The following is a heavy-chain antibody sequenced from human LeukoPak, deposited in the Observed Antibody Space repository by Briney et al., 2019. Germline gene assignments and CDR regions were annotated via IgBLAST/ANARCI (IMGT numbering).Heavy chain of an antibody. CDR3: ARGSGAGYNLYYFDY. V-gene: IGHV4-4*07. Sequence: SETLSLTCTVSGGSISSYYWSWIRQPAGKGLEWIGRFYTSGITKYNPSLKSRVTISVDKPKNQFSLNLSSVTAADTAVYYCARGSGAGYNLYYFDYWGQGTLVTVSS. J-gene: IGHJ4*02. D-gene: IGHD5-24*01. CDR2: FYTSGIT. CDR1: GGSISSYY.